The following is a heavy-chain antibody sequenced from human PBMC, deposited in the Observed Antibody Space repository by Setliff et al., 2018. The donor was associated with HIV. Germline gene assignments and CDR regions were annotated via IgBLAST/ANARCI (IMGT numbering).Heavy chain of an antibody. Sequence: SETLSLTCSVSGGSISSSSYYWGWIRQPPGKGLDWIGSMSYTGTTYDNPSLKSRVTISVDTSKNQFSLELSSVTAADTAVYYCAGGPRAATAIPGWYFDLWGRGTLVTVSS. CDR3: AGGPRAATAIPGWYFDL. V-gene: IGHV4-39*07. J-gene: IGHJ2*01. D-gene: IGHD2-21*02. CDR2: MSYTGTT. CDR1: GGSISSSSYY.